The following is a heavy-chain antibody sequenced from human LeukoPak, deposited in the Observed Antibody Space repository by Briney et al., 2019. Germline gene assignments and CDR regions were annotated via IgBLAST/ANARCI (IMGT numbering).Heavy chain of an antibody. V-gene: IGHV3-48*01. CDR1: GFTFSSYS. D-gene: IGHD2/OR15-2a*01. CDR3: ARGPSTLFDY. Sequence: GSLRLSCAASGFTFSSYSMNWVRQAPGKGLEWLSYIRSNSGTIYYADSVKGRFTISRDNAKNSLYLQMDSLRVEDTAVCYCARGPSTLFDYWGQGTLVTVSS. J-gene: IGHJ4*02. CDR2: IRSNSGTI.